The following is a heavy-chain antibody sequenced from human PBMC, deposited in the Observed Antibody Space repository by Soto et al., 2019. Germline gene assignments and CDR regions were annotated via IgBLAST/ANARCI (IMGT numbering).Heavy chain of an antibody. CDR2: IYYTGST. CDR1: GGSVSSGNYY. J-gene: IGHJ5*02. D-gene: IGHD2-15*01. Sequence: SETLSLTCTVSGGSVSSGNYYWSWIRQPPGKGMEWIGFIYYTGSTSYNPSLKSRVNISIDTSKNQFSLKLTSVTAADTAVYYCASALYCSGGSCSFDPWGQGTLVTVSS. V-gene: IGHV4-61*01. CDR3: ASALYCSGGSCSFDP.